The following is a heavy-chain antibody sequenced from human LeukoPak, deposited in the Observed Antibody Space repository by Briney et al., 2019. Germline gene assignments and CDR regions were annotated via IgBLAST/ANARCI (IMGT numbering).Heavy chain of an antibody. V-gene: IGHV3-23*01. CDR3: ARDEGGSYDY. CDR1: GVTFSSYA. J-gene: IGHJ4*02. D-gene: IGHD1-26*01. CDR2: ITGSGDTT. Sequence: SGGSLRLSCAASGVTFSSYAMSWVRQAPGKGLEWVSGITGSGDTTFYADSVKGRFTISRDNAKNSLYLQMNSLRDEDTAVYYCARDEGGSYDYWGQGTLVTVSS.